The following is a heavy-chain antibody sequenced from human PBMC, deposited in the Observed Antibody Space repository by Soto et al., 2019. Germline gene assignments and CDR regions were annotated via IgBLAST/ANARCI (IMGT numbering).Heavy chain of an antibody. D-gene: IGHD5-12*01. CDR3: ARDRGGLRGPAVTQNYWDYYL. CDR1: GGSISSSSYY. J-gene: IGHJ2*01. V-gene: IGHV4-39*07. Sequence: SETLSLTCTVSGGSISSSSYYWGWIRQPPGKGLEWIGSIYYSGSTYYNPSLKSRVTISVDTSKNQFSLKLSSVTAADTAVYYCARDRGGLRGPAVTQNYWDYYLWGRGTLVTVSS. CDR2: IYYSGST.